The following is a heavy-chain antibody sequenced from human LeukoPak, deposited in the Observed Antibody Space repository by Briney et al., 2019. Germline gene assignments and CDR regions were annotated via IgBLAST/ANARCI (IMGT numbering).Heavy chain of an antibody. Sequence: PSETLSPTCMSFVGSLRRDSGCWFRQSPGKGLEWIGYLSHSGSTGYNPSLQSRASISGDTSGNQFSLRLSSVTAADTAVYYCVSVSSLTDIDYWGQGTLV. V-gene: IGHV4-59*01. D-gene: IGHD2-8*01. CDR3: VSVSSLTDIDY. CDR1: VGSLRRDS. CDR2: LSHSGST. J-gene: IGHJ4*02.